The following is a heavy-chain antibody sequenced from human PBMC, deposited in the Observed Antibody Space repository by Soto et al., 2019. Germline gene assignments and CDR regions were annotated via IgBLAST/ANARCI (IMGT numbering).Heavy chain of an antibody. CDR2: INAGNGNT. V-gene: IGHV1-3*01. Sequence: ASVRVSCKASGYTFTSYAMHWVRQAPGQRLEWMGWINAGNGNTKYSQKFQGRVTITRDTYASTAYMELSSLRSEDTAVYYCARPGTRGYSGYAVYWGQGTLVTVSS. J-gene: IGHJ4*02. D-gene: IGHD5-12*01. CDR1: GYTFTSYA. CDR3: ARPGTRGYSGYAVY.